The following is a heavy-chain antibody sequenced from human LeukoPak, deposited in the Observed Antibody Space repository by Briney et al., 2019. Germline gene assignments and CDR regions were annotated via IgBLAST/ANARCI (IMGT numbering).Heavy chain of an antibody. CDR2: ISTSGNTR. CDR1: GFAFSSYE. V-gene: IGHV3-48*03. J-gene: IGHJ4*02. Sequence: GGSLRLSCAASGFAFSSYEMNWVRQAPGKGLEWVSYISTSGNTRYYADSVKGRFTISRDSAKNSLYLQMNSLRVEDTAVYYCARELSGTTPYYFDYWGQGTLVTVSS. D-gene: IGHD1-7*01. CDR3: ARELSGTTPYYFDY.